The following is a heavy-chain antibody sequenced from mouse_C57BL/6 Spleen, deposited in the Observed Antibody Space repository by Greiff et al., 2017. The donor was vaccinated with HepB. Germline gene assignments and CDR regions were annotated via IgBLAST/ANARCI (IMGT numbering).Heavy chain of an antibody. J-gene: IGHJ2*01. CDR3: ARGGRALNY. CDR1: GYTFTSYW. CDR2: IDPSDSYT. Sequence: QVQLQQPGAELVMPGASVKLSCKASGYTFTSYWMHWVKQRPGQGLEWIGEIDPSDSYTNYNQKFTGKSTLTVDKSSSTAYMQLSSLTSEDSAVYDCARGGRALNYWGQGTTLTVSS. D-gene: IGHD3-1*01. V-gene: IGHV1-69*01.